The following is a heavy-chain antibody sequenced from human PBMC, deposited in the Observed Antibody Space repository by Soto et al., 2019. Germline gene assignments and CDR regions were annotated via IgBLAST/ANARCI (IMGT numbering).Heavy chain of an antibody. CDR3: ARHKGEVWSGYYVAFDI. Sequence: PSETLSLTCTVSGGSISSGGYYWSWIRQHPGKGLEWIAYIYYSGSTFYNPSLKSRITISVDTSKNQFSLKLSSVTAADTAVYYCARHKGEVWSGYYVAFDIWGQGTMVTVSS. J-gene: IGHJ3*02. CDR1: GGSISSGGYY. V-gene: IGHV4-31*03. CDR2: IYYSGST. D-gene: IGHD3-3*01.